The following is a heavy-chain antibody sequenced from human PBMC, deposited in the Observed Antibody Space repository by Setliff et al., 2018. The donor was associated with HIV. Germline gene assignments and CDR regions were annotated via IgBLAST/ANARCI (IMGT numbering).Heavy chain of an antibody. CDR2: VNSDGSSK. Sequence: GGSLRLSCAASGFTFSDYYMSWIRQAPGKGLVWVSRVNSDGSSKTYADSVKGRFTISRDNAKNTLYLQMNSLRVEDTGVYYCHSGYDTEEQSYFDYWGQGTLVTVPQ. V-gene: IGHV3-74*03. J-gene: IGHJ4*02. D-gene: IGHD5-12*01. CDR1: GFTFSDYY. CDR3: HSGYDTEEQSYFDY.